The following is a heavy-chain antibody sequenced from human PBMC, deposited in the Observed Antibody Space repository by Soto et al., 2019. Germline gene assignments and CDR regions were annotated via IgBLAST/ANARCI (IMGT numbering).Heavy chain of an antibody. D-gene: IGHD2-21*02. CDR3: ARGGHVVVVTAALDY. CDR1: GDTFTDYY. J-gene: IGHJ4*02. CDR2: VNPSGGHT. V-gene: IGHV1-46*01. Sequence: QVQLMQSGAEVKKPGASVKVSCKASGDTFTDYYIHWVRQAPGQGLEWMGTVNPSGGHTTYAQHFLGRVTMTRDTSTSTLYMELTSLTSEDTAVYYCARGGHVVVVTAALDYWGQGTLVTVCS.